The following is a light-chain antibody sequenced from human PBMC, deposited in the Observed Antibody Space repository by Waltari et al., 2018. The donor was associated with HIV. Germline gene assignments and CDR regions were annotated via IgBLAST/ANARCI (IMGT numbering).Light chain of an antibody. Sequence: QSALTQPASVSGSPGQSITISCTGTSSDVGGYKYVSWYQHHPGKAPKLMIYEVSNRPSGVSNRCSGSKSGNTASLTISGLQAEDESDYYCSSYTIAGTVVFVGGTKLTVL. V-gene: IGLV2-14*01. CDR2: EVS. J-gene: IGLJ2*01. CDR3: SSYTIAGTVV. CDR1: SSDVGGYKY.